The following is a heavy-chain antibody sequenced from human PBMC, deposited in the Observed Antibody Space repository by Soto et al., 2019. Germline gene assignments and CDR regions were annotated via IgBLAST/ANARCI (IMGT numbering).Heavy chain of an antibody. V-gene: IGHV3-23*01. CDR2: ISGSGGST. Sequence: GGSLILSCAASGFTFSSYAMSWVRQAPGKGLEWVSAISGSGGSTYYADSVKGRFTISRDNSKNTLYLQMNSLRAEDTAVYYCARTLYSYGTDYWGQGTLVTVSS. CDR1: GFTFSSYA. J-gene: IGHJ4*02. CDR3: ARTLYSYGTDY. D-gene: IGHD5-18*01.